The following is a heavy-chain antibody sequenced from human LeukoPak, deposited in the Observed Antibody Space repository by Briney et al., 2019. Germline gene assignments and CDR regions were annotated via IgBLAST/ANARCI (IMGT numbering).Heavy chain of an antibody. V-gene: IGHV4-59*10. CDR1: GGSISSYY. CDR3: AAGLAAAGPFDY. CDR2: IYTSGST. Sequence: SETLSLTCAVYGGSISSYYWSWIRQPAGKGLEWIGRIYTSGSTNYNPSLKSRVTMSVDTSKNQFSLKLSSVTAADTAVYYCAAGLAAAGPFDYWGQGTLVTVSS. J-gene: IGHJ4*02. D-gene: IGHD6-13*01.